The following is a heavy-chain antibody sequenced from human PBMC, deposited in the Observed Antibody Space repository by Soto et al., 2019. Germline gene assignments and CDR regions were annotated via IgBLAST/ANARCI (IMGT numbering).Heavy chain of an antibody. CDR1: GFTFSSYA. D-gene: IGHD5-18*01. J-gene: IGHJ4*02. V-gene: IGHV3-21*01. Sequence: GVSLRLSCAASGFTFSSYAMSWVRQAPGKGLEWVSSISSSSYIYYADSVKGRFTISRDNAKNSLYLQMNSLRAEDTAVYYCARDQPGYSYGYGLGYWGQGTLVTV. CDR2: ISSSSYI. CDR3: ARDQPGYSYGYGLGY.